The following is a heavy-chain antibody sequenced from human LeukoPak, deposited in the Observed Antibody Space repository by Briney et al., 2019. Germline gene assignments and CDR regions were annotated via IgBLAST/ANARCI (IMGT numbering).Heavy chain of an antibody. V-gene: IGHV7-4-1*02. CDR2: INTNTGNP. CDR1: GYTFTRYA. CDR3: ASSYCSGGHCYPQQTVYYFDF. D-gene: IGHD2-15*01. Sequence: ASVKVSCKTSGYTFTRYAMNWVRQAPGQGLEWMGWINTNTGNPTYAPGFTGRFVFSLDTSVSTAYLQISSPKAEDTAVYYCASSYCSGGHCYPQQTVYYFDFWGQGTLVTVSS. J-gene: IGHJ4*02.